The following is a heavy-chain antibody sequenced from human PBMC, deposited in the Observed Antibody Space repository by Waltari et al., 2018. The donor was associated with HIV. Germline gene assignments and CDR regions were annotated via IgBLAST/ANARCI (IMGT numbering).Heavy chain of an antibody. V-gene: IGHV7-4-1*01. Sequence: QVQLVQSGSELKKPGASVKVSCTASGYTFISNAINWVRQAPGQGLEWMGWINTKTGNPTDAQGFTGRFGFSVDTAVSTTFLQIDSLKGEDTALYYCARDTGPGRSFDSWGQGTLVTVSS. CDR1: GYTFISNA. J-gene: IGHJ4*02. CDR2: INTKTGNP. D-gene: IGHD3-10*01. CDR3: ARDTGPGRSFDS.